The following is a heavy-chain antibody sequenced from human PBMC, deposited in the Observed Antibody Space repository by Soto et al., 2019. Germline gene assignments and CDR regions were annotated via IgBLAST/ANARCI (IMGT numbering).Heavy chain of an antibody. V-gene: IGHV1-69*08. CDR1: GGTFSSYT. J-gene: IGHJ4*02. Sequence: QVQLVQSGAEVKKPGSSVKVSCKASGGTFSSYTISWVRQAPGQGLEWMGRIIPILGIANYAQKFQGRVTITADKSTSTAYMELSSLRSEDTAVYYCARDRVCSSTGCYFAYWGQGTLVTVSS. D-gene: IGHD2-2*01. CDR3: ARDRVCSSTGCYFAY. CDR2: IIPILGIA.